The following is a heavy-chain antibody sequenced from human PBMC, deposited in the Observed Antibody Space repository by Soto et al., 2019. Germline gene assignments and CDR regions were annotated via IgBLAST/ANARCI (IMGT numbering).Heavy chain of an antibody. J-gene: IGHJ5*02. V-gene: IGHV1-69*08. Sequence: QVQLVQSGVEVKKPGSSVKVSCKASGGTFSSYTISWVRQAPGQGLEWMGRIIPILGIANYAQKFQGRVTITADKSTSTAYMELSSLRSEDTAVYYCARDCSSTSCYAYPWGQGTLVTVSS. D-gene: IGHD2-2*01. CDR1: GGTFSSYT. CDR2: IIPILGIA. CDR3: ARDCSSTSCYAYP.